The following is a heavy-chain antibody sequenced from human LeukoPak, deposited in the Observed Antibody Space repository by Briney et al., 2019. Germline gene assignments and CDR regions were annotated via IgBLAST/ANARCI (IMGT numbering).Heavy chain of an antibody. D-gene: IGHD3-3*01. J-gene: IGHJ4*02. V-gene: IGHV1-8*03. CDR1: GYTFTSYD. CDR2: MNPNSGNT. CDR3: ARGRRFLEWLLSVPDY. Sequence: ASVKVSCKASGYTFTSYDINWVRQATGQGLEWMGWMNPNSGNTGYAQKFQGRVTITRNTSISTAHMELSRLRSEDTAVYYCARGRRFLEWLLSVPDYWGQGTLVTVSS.